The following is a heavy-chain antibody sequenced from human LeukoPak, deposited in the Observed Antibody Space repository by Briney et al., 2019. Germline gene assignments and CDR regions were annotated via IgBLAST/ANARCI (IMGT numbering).Heavy chain of an antibody. CDR3: ARQTAAAGIDY. CDR2: INHSGST. V-gene: IGHV4-34*01. Sequence: KPSAILSLTCAVYGGFFSGYYWSWIRQPPGKGLERIGEINHSGSTNYNPSLKSRVTISVDTSKNQFSLKLSSVTAADTAVYYCARQTAAAGIDYWGQGTLVTVSS. J-gene: IGHJ4*02. D-gene: IGHD6-13*01. CDR1: GGFFSGYY.